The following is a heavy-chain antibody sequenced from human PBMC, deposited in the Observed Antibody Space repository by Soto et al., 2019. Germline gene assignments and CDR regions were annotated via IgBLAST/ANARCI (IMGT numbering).Heavy chain of an antibody. Sequence: QLQLQESGPGLVKPSETLSLTCTVSGGSISSSSYYWGWIRQSPGKGLEWIGSIYYSGSTYYNPSRKSRVTISVDTSKNQVSLKLSSVTAADTAVYYCARTSVAPYYFDYWGQGTLVTVSS. D-gene: IGHD2-15*01. V-gene: IGHV4-39*01. CDR3: ARTSVAPYYFDY. CDR1: GGSISSSSYY. CDR2: IYYSGST. J-gene: IGHJ4*02.